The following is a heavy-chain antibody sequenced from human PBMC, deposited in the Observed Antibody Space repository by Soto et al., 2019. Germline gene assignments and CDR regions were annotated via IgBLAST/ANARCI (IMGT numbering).Heavy chain of an antibody. CDR2: IIPIFGTA. D-gene: IGHD3-16*01. J-gene: IGHJ4*02. CDR1: GGTFSSYA. CDR3: ASRERARDYAFY. V-gene: IGHV1-69*13. Sequence: SVKVSCKASGGTFSSYAISWVRQAPGQGLEWMGGIIPIFGTANYAQKFQGRVTITADESASTAYMELSSLRSEDTAVYYCASRERARDYAFYWGQGTLVTVSS.